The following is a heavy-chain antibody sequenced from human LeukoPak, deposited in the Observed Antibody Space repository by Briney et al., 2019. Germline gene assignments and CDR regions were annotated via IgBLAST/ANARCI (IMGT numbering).Heavy chain of an antibody. CDR3: ARDHEYCSGGSCYPHYYYGVDV. D-gene: IGHD2-15*01. CDR1: GGSISSGGYY. J-gene: IGHJ6*02. Sequence: PSETLSLTCTVSGGSISSGGYYWSWSRQHPGKGLEWIGYIYYSGSTYYNPSLKSRVTISVDTSKNQFSLKLSSVTAADTAVYYCARDHEYCSGGSCYPHYYYGVDVWGQGTTVTVSS. V-gene: IGHV4-31*03. CDR2: IYYSGST.